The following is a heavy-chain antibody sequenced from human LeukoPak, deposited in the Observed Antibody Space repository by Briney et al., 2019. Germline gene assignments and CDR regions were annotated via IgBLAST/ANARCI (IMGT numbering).Heavy chain of an antibody. CDR3: AEDLGTGRSN. Sequence: GGSLRLSCAASGFTFSSYSMTWVRQAPGKGLEWVSYISSSSSTIYYADSVKGRFTTSRDNAKNTLYLQMNSLRAEDTAVYYCAEDLGTGRSNWGQGTLVTVSS. V-gene: IGHV3-48*01. D-gene: IGHD1-1*01. CDR2: ISSSSSTI. CDR1: GFTFSSYS. J-gene: IGHJ4*02.